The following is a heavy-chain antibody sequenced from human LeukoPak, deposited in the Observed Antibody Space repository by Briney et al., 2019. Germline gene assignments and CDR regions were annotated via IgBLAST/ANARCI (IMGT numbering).Heavy chain of an antibody. CDR1: GFTFSSYW. CDR3: ARPTRNWFDP. Sequence: GGSLRLSCAASGFTFSSYWMSRVRQAPGKGLEWVTNIKQDGSEKYYVDSVKGRFTISRVNAKNSLYLQMNSLRAEDTAVYYCARPTRNWFDPWGQGTLVTVSS. J-gene: IGHJ5*02. V-gene: IGHV3-7*03. CDR2: IKQDGSEK.